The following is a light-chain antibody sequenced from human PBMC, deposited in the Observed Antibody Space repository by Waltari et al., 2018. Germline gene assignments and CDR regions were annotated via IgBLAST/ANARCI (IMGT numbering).Light chain of an antibody. CDR1: QSLVHSDGNTY. J-gene: IGKJ1*01. V-gene: IGKV2-30*02. CDR3: MQGTHWPPWT. Sequence: DVVMTQSPLSLPVTLGQPASISCRSSQSLVHSDGNTYLSWFQQRPGQSPRRLIYKVSNRDSGVPDRFSGSGSGTDFTPKISRVEAEDVGVYYCMQGTHWPPWTFGQGTKVEIQ. CDR2: KVS.